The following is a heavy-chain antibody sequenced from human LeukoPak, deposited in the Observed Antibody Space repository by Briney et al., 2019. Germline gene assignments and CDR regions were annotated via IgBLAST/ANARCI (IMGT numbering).Heavy chain of an antibody. D-gene: IGHD1-1*01. V-gene: IGHV3-74*01. CDR3: ASGGLEPVDY. CDR1: GFTFSTYW. Sequence: GGSLRLSCAASGFTFSTYWMHWVRQAPGKGLVWVSRINTDGSTTSYADSVKGRFTISRDNAKNTLYLQMNSLRADDTAVYYCASGGLEPVDYWGQGTLVTVSS. CDR2: INTDGSTT. J-gene: IGHJ4*02.